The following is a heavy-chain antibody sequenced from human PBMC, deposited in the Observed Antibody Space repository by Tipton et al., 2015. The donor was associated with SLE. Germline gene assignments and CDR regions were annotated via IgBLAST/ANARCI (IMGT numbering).Heavy chain of an antibody. CDR1: GFTFSSYG. J-gene: IGHJ4*02. Sequence: SLRLSCAASGFTFSSYGMHWARQAPGKGLEWVAFIRYDGSNKYYADSVKGRFTISRDNSKNTLYLQMNSLRAEDTAVYYCARRERWLVWGQGTLVTVSS. CDR3: ARRERWLV. D-gene: IGHD5-24*01. CDR2: IRYDGSNK. V-gene: IGHV3-30*02.